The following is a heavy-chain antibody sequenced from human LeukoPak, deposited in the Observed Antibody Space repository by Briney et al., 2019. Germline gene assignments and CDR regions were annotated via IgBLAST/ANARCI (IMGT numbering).Heavy chain of an antibody. CDR3: ARVKRSSSGAHFEF. Sequence: SETLSLTCTVSGGSISSSTYYWGWIRQPPGMGLEWIGSMYYSGSTYHNPSLKSRVTMSVDTSKNQCSLKLSSVTAADTAVYYCARVKRSSSGAHFEFWGQGTVVTVSS. J-gene: IGHJ4*02. CDR1: GGSISSSTYY. V-gene: IGHV4-39*07. CDR2: MYYSGST. D-gene: IGHD6-6*01.